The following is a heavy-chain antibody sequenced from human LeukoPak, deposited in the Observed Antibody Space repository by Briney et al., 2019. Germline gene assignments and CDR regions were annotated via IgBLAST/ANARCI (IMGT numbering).Heavy chain of an antibody. Sequence: GGSLRLSCAASGFTFSSYSMNWVRQAPGKGLEWVANIKQDGSESRYVDSVKGRFTISRDNAKNSLYLQMNSLRGEDTAVYYCARDKVGGSMAGSNLDYWGQGNLVTVSS. J-gene: IGHJ4*02. CDR1: GFTFSSYS. CDR2: IKQDGSES. V-gene: IGHV3-7*01. D-gene: IGHD6-19*01. CDR3: ARDKVGGSMAGSNLDY.